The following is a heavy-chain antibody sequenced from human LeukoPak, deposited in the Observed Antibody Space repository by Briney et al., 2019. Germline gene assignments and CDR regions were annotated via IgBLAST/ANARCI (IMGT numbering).Heavy chain of an antibody. J-gene: IGHJ6*04. CDR2: VRQDGGEG. CDR3: VTRLCSISACRASSYLSFDV. V-gene: IGHV3-7*01. CDR1: GFTFNTYW. Sequence: GGSLRPSCAASGFTFNTYWMTWVRQAPGRGLEWVANVRQDGGEGHYVDSVKGRFTVSRDNAENSPYLQLNSLRIEDTAVYYCVTRLCSISACRASSYLSFDVWGKGTTVTVSS. D-gene: IGHD3-10*02.